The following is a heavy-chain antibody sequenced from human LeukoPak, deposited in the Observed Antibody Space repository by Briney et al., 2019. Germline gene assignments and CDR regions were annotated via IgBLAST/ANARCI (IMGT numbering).Heavy chain of an antibody. CDR1: GFTFSSYG. Sequence: PGRSLRLSRAASGFTFSSYGMHWVRQAPGKGLEWVAVISYDGSNKYYADSVKGRFTISRDNSKNTLYLQMNSLRAEDTAVYYCAKDRLGAAAGYFDYWGQGTLVTVSS. J-gene: IGHJ4*02. V-gene: IGHV3-30*18. CDR2: ISYDGSNK. CDR3: AKDRLGAAAGYFDY. D-gene: IGHD6-13*01.